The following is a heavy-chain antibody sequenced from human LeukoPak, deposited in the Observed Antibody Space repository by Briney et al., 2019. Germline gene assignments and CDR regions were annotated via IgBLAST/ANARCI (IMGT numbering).Heavy chain of an antibody. CDR3: ARGFGIDY. V-gene: IGHV4-34*01. CDR2: INHSGST. J-gene: IGHJ4*02. D-gene: IGHD3-10*01. CDR1: GGSFSGYY. Sequence: PSVTLSLTCAVYGGSFSGYYWSWIRQPPGKGLEWIGEINHSGSTNYNPSLKSRVTISVDTSKNQFSLKLSSVTAADTAVYYCARGFGIDYWGQGTLVTVSS.